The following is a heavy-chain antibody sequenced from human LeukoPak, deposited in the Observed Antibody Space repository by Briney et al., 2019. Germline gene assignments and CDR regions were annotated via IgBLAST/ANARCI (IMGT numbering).Heavy chain of an antibody. J-gene: IGHJ4*02. Sequence: GGSLRLSCAASGFTFSSYWMSWVRQAPGKGLEWVANIKQDGSEKYYVDSVKGRFTISRDNAKNSLYLQMNSLRAEDTAVYYCARDHEDYYDSSGFLDYWGQGTLVTVSS. V-gene: IGHV3-7*01. D-gene: IGHD3-22*01. CDR2: IKQDGSEK. CDR1: GFTFSSYW. CDR3: ARDHEDYYDSSGFLDY.